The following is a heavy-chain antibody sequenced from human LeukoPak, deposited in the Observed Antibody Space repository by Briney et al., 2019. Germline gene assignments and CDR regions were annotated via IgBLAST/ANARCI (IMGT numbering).Heavy chain of an antibody. CDR3: AREGNIAVAGPDYYYYGMDV. CDR1: GGSISNYY. Sequence: PSETLSLTCTVSGGSISNYYWTWIRQPAGKGLEWIGRIYSSGSTNFNPSLKSRVTMSVDTSRNQFSLELTSVTAADTAVYYCAREGNIAVAGPDYYYYGMDVWGQGTTVTVSS. D-gene: IGHD6-19*01. V-gene: IGHV4-4*07. J-gene: IGHJ6*02. CDR2: IYSSGST.